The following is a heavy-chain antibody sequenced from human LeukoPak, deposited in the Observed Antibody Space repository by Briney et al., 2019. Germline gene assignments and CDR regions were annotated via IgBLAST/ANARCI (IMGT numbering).Heavy chain of an antibody. Sequence: SQTLSLTCAISGDSVSSNSAACNWIRQSPSRGLEWLGRTYYRSRWYNEYALSVKSRITINPDTSKNQFSLQLNSVTPEDTAVYYCARVTEKQYLPFDSWGQGTLVTVSS. CDR1: GDSVSSNSAA. J-gene: IGHJ4*02. V-gene: IGHV6-1*01. D-gene: IGHD6-19*01. CDR3: ARVTEKQYLPFDS. CDR2: TYYRSRWYN.